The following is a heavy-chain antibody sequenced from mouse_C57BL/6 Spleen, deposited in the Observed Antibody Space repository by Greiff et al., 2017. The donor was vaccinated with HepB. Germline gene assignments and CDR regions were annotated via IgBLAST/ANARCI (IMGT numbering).Heavy chain of an antibody. CDR3: ASGGIITTVVATPYYFDY. CDR2: ISDGGSYT. D-gene: IGHD1-1*01. V-gene: IGHV5-4*01. J-gene: IGHJ2*01. Sequence: EVQLVESGGGLVKPGGSLKLSCAASGFTFSSYAMSWVRQTPEKRLEWVATISDGGSYTYYPDNVKGRFTISRDNAKNNLYLQMSHLKSEDTAMYYCASGGIITTVVATPYYFDYWGQGTTLTVSS. CDR1: GFTFSSYA.